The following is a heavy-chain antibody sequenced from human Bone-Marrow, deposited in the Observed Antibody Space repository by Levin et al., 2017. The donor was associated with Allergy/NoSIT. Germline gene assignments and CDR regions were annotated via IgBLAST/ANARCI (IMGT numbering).Heavy chain of an antibody. D-gene: IGHD6-19*01. CDR3: ARSPGGVAGTYYGMDV. CDR1: GGSISSSNW. J-gene: IGHJ6*02. Sequence: PSETLSLTCAVSGGSISSSNWWSWVRQPPGKGLEWIGEIYHSGSTNYNPSLKSRVTISVDKSKNQFSLKLSSVTAADTAVYYCARSPGGVAGTYYGMDVWGQGTTVTVSS. V-gene: IGHV4-4*02. CDR2: IYHSGST.